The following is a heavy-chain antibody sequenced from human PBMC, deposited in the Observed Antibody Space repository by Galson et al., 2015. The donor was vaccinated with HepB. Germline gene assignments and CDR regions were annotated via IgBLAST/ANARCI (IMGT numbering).Heavy chain of an antibody. J-gene: IGHJ5*02. CDR1: GFTFSSYA. Sequence: SLRLSCAASGFTFSSYAMHWVRQAPGKGLEWVAVISYDGSNKYYADSVKGRFTISRDNSKNTLYLQMNSLRAEDTAVYYCARALSSGSYYKGYNWFDPWGQGTLVTVSS. V-gene: IGHV3-30*04. CDR3: ARALSSGSYYKGYNWFDP. D-gene: IGHD3-10*01. CDR2: ISYDGSNK.